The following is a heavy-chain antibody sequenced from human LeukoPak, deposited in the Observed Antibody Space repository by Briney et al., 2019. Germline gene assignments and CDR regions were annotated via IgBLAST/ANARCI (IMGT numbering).Heavy chain of an antibody. V-gene: IGHV4-30-4*08. Sequence: PSQTLSLTCTVSGGSISSGDYYWSWIRQPPGKGLEWIGYIYYSGSTYYNPSLKSRVTISVDTSKNQFSLKLSSVTAADTAVYYCARGLGDQDAFDIWGQGTMVTVSS. J-gene: IGHJ3*02. CDR1: GGSISSGDYY. CDR2: IYYSGST. D-gene: IGHD3-16*01. CDR3: ARGLGDQDAFDI.